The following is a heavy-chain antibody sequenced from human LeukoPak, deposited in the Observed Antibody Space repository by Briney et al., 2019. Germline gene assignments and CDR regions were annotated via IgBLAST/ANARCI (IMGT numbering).Heavy chain of an antibody. J-gene: IGHJ4*02. V-gene: IGHV5-51*01. CDR1: GYTFSSYW. D-gene: IGHD3-3*01. CDR2: IYPGDSDT. CDR3: ARQNDFRLDY. Sequence: GESLKISCKGSGYTFSSYWIGWVRQMPGKGLEWMGIIYPGDSDTRYSPSLQGQVTISVDTSIGTAYLQWSSLKVSDTAIYYCARQNDFRLDYWGQGTLVTVSS.